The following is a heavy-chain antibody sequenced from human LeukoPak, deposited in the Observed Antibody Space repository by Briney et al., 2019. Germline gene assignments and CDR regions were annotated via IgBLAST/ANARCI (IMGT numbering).Heavy chain of an antibody. CDR3: ARAYADYSNYGY. J-gene: IGHJ4*02. Sequence: PSETLSLTCTVSGGSISSGDYYWSRIRQPPGKGLEWIGYIYYSGSTYYNPSLKSRVTISVDTSKNQFSLKLSSVTAADTAVYYCARAYADYSNYGYWGQGTLVTVSS. V-gene: IGHV4-30-4*08. CDR1: GGSISSGDYY. D-gene: IGHD4-11*01. CDR2: IYYSGST.